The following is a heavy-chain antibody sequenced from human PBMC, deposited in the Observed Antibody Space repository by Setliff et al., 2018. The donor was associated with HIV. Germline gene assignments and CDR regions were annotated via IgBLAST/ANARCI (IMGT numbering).Heavy chain of an antibody. D-gene: IGHD1-26*01. CDR2: ISSSGSTI. CDR1: GFTFSDYY. CDR3: ARTACSLAMGCYWIVDY. V-gene: IGHV3-11*04. J-gene: IGHJ4*02. Sequence: GGSLRLSCAASGFTFSDYYMSWIRQAPGKGLEWISYISSSGSTIYYADSVKGRFTISRDNAKNSLYLQMNSRRAEDTAVYYCARTACSLAMGCYWIVDYWGQGTLVTVSS.